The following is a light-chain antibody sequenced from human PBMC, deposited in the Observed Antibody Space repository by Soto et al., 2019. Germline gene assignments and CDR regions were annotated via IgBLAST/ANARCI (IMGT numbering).Light chain of an antibody. V-gene: IGKV1-8*01. J-gene: IGKJ2*01. CDR3: QQYYGYPHT. CDR1: QGISSY. Sequence: AIRMTQSPSSFSASSGDSVIITCRASQGISSYLAWYQQKPGKAPKLLIHSASTLQSGVPSRFSGSGSETDFTLTISRLQSEDFATYYCQQYYGYPHTFGQGTKLEIK. CDR2: SAS.